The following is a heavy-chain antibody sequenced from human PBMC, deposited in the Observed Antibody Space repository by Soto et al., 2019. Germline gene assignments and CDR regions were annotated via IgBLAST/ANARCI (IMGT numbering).Heavy chain of an antibody. V-gene: IGHV3-48*01. D-gene: IGHD3-10*01. J-gene: IGHJ4*02. CDR2: ISSSSTI. CDR3: ARDRSGSGFN. Sequence: PGGSLRLSCAASGFTFSSYSMNWVRQAPGKGLEWVSYISSSSTIYYADSVKGRFTISRDNAKNSLYLQMNSLRAEDTAVYYCARDRSGSGFNWGQGTLVTVSS. CDR1: GFTFSSYS.